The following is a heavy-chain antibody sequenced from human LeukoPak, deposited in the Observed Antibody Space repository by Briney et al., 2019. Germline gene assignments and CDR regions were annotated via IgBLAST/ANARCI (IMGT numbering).Heavy chain of an antibody. Sequence: PGGSLRLSCEDAGFTFDDYGMSWVRQAPGKGPEWVSGINWDGGSTFYADSVKGRFTISRDNAKNSLYLQMNSLRAEDTALYYCARDLSDNWYTFGFWGQGTLVTVSS. V-gene: IGHV3-20*04. CDR2: INWDGGST. D-gene: IGHD1-1*01. J-gene: IGHJ4*02. CDR3: ARDLSDNWYTFGF. CDR1: GFTFDDYG.